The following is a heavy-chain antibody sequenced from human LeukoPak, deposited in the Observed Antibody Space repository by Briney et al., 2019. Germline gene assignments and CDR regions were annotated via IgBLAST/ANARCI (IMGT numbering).Heavy chain of an antibody. V-gene: IGHV3-21*04. CDR2: ITSTGTYI. CDR1: GFSFSDYN. D-gene: IGHD1-26*01. Sequence: GGSLRLSCAASGFSFSDYNMNWVRQAPGKALEWVSSITSTGTYIFYGDSVKGRFTISRDNARNSLYLQMNGLRPEDTAVYYCARDPYSGNYGPYYYYYMDVWGKGTTVTVSS. J-gene: IGHJ6*03. CDR3: ARDPYSGNYGPYYYYYMDV.